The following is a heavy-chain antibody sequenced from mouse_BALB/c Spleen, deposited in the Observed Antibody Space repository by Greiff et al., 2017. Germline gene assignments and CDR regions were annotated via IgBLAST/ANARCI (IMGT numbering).Heavy chain of an antibody. D-gene: IGHD3-3*01. CDR1: GYSFTSYW. CDR2: IDPSDSET. Sequence: LVESGPQLVRPGASVKISCKASGYSFTSYWMHWVKQRPGQGLEWIGMIDPSDSETRLNQKFKDKATLTVDKSSSTAYMQLSSPTSEDSAVYYCARGDPAWFAYWGQGTLVTVSA. CDR3: ARGDPAWFAY. V-gene: IGHV1S126*01. J-gene: IGHJ3*01.